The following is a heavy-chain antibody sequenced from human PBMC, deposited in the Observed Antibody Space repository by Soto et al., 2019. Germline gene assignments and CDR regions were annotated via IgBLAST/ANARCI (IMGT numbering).Heavy chain of an antibody. CDR2: ISGSGGST. CDR3: AKDISSWSYSSGWYYYYYGMDV. D-gene: IGHD6-19*01. J-gene: IGHJ6*02. CDR1: GFTFSSYA. Sequence: PGGSLRLSCAASGFTFSSYAMSWVRQAPGKGLEWVSAISGSGGSTYYADSVKGRFTISRDNSKNTLYLQMNSLRAEDTAVYYCAKDISSWSYSSGWYYYYYGMDVWGQGTTVTVSS. V-gene: IGHV3-23*01.